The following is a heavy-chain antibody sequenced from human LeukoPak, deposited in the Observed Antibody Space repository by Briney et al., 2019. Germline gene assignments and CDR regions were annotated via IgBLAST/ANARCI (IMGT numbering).Heavy chain of an antibody. Sequence: PGGSLRLSCAASGLTFSSYAMSWVRQAPGKGLEWVSGSSGSRGTTYYADSVKGRLTISRDNSKNTLYLQMNSLRADDTAVYYCAKERAGGWPFDYWGQGTLVTVSS. CDR2: SSGSRGTT. CDR1: GLTFSSYA. D-gene: IGHD6-19*01. CDR3: AKERAGGWPFDY. J-gene: IGHJ4*02. V-gene: IGHV3-23*01.